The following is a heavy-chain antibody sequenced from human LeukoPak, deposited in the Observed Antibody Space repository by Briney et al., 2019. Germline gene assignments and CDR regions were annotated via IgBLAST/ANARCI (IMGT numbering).Heavy chain of an antibody. CDR2: ISGSGGSA. CDR3: AKDGGYSYGSKDY. CDR1: GFTFSSYA. J-gene: IGHJ4*02. Sequence: PGGSLRLSCAASGFTFSSYAMSWVRQAPGKGLEWVSAISGSGGSAYYADSVKGRFTISRDNSKNTLYLQMNSLRAEDTAVYYCAKDGGYSYGSKDYWGQGTLVTVSS. D-gene: IGHD5-18*01. V-gene: IGHV3-23*01.